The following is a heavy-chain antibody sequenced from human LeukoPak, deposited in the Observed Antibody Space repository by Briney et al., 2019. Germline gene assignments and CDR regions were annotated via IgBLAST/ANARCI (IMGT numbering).Heavy chain of an antibody. Sequence: GGSLRPSCAASGFTFDDYAMDWVRQAPGKGLEWVSGISWNSGSIGYADSVKGRFTISRDNAKKSLYLQMNSLRDEDTALYYCTKAQWQLRRPAAFDIWGQGTMVTVSS. J-gene: IGHJ3*02. D-gene: IGHD6-19*01. CDR3: TKAQWQLRRPAAFDI. CDR1: GFTFDDYA. CDR2: ISWNSGSI. V-gene: IGHV3-9*01.